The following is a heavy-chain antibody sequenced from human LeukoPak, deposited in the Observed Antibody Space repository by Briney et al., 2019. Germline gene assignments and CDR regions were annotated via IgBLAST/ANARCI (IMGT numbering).Heavy chain of an antibody. CDR1: GCTFDDYG. D-gene: IGHD2-2*01. CDR2: INWNGGST. J-gene: IGHJ4*02. Sequence: GGSLRLSCAASGCTFDDYGMAWVRQAPGKGLEWVSGINWNGGSTGHADSVKGRFTISRDNAENSLYLQMNSLRAEDTAFYYCARSYSQYCSTASCSRCDHWGQGTLVTVSS. CDR3: ARSYSQYCSTASCSRCDH. V-gene: IGHV3-20*04.